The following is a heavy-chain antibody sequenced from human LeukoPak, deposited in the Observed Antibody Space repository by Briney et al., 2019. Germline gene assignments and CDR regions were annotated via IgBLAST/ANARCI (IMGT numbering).Heavy chain of an antibody. CDR3: ACLVGATQDV. D-gene: IGHD1-26*01. CDR2: ISSTSTYI. Sequence: GGSLRLSCAASGFTFSSYSMNWVRQAPGKGLEWVSSISSTSTYIYYADSVKGRFTISRDNAKNPLYLQMNSLRAEDTAVYYCACLVGATQDVWGKGTTVRVSS. CDR1: GFTFSSYS. J-gene: IGHJ6*04. V-gene: IGHV3-21*01.